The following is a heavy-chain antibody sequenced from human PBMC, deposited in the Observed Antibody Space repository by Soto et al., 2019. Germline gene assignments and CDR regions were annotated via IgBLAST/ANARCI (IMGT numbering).Heavy chain of an antibody. CDR1: GGSFSSYY. Sequence: QVQLQQWGAGLLKPSETLSLTCAVYGGSFSSYYWSWIRQPPGKGLEWIGQINHYGSTDYNPSLKSRVTISVDXXKNHFSLRLSSXXXAXXXXYYXATHCSSTSCYYTFDPWGQGTLVTVSS. CDR2: INHYGST. V-gene: IGHV4-34*01. D-gene: IGHD2-2*01. CDR3: ATHCSSTSCYYTFDP. J-gene: IGHJ5*02.